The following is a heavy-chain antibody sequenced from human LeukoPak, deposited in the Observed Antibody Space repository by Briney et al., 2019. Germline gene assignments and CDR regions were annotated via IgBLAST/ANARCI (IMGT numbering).Heavy chain of an antibody. CDR1: GFPFSRYE. CDR2: ILSSGTTT. Sequence: GGSLRLSCAASGFPFSRYEMNWVRQAPGKGLEWVSFILSSGTTTYYADSVQGRFTISRDNAKNSLYLQMNSLRAEDTAVYYCARDLSTWSSSLDCWGQGTLVTVSS. CDR3: ARDLSTWSSSLDC. D-gene: IGHD6-13*01. J-gene: IGHJ4*02. V-gene: IGHV3-48*03.